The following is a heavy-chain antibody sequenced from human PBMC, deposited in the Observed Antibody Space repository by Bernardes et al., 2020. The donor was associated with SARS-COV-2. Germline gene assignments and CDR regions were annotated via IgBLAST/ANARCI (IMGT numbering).Heavy chain of an antibody. Sequence: GGSLRLSCAASGFTFSNYAMTWVRQAPGKGLEWVSSISGNGGRTYYADSVRGRFTVSRDSSKSTLYLQLSSLRAEDTAVYYCAKGNAYDFWSGYDYFDYWGQGTLVTVSS. V-gene: IGHV3-23*01. J-gene: IGHJ4*02. CDR3: AKGNAYDFWSGYDYFDY. CDR1: GFTFSNYA. D-gene: IGHD3-3*01. CDR2: ISGNGGRT.